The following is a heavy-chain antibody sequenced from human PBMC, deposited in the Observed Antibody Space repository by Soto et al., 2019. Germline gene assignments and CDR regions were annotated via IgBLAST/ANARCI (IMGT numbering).Heavy chain of an antibody. D-gene: IGHD6-13*01. CDR3: ARHELVRGPFDI. CDR1: GESISNSDYY. J-gene: IGHJ3*02. V-gene: IGHV4-39*01. Sequence: QLQLQESGPGLVKPSETLSLKCSVSGESISNSDYYWAWIRQPPGKGLEWIGSFSYSGSTYSNPSLKGRVTISVDTSKNDFSLKLSSVTAADTAVYFCARHELVRGPFDIWGHRTMVSVSS. CDR2: FSYSGST.